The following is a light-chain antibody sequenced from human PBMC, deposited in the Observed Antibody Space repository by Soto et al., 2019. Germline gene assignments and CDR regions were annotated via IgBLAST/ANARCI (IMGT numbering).Light chain of an antibody. CDR1: QSISSY. CDR3: QQSYSLPLT. J-gene: IGKJ4*01. CDR2: AAS. V-gene: IGKV1-39*01. Sequence: DIQMTQSPSSLSASVGDRVTITCRASQSISSYLNWYQQKPGKAPKLLIYAASSLQGGVPSRFSGSGSGTDFTLTISSLQPEDFAAYYCQQSYSLPLTFGGGTKVDIK.